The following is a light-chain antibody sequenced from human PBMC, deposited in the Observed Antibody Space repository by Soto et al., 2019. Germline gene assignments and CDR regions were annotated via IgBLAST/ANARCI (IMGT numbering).Light chain of an antibody. CDR3: SSYTGSSTLGV. CDR2: DVS. V-gene: IGLV2-14*01. Sequence: QSALTQPASVSGSPGQSITISCTGTSSDVGGYNYVSWYQQHPGKAPKLMIYDVSNRPSGVSNRFSGSKSGNTASLTISWLQAEDEADYYCSSYTGSSTLGVFCAGTKLTVL. CDR1: SSDVGGYNY. J-gene: IGLJ2*01.